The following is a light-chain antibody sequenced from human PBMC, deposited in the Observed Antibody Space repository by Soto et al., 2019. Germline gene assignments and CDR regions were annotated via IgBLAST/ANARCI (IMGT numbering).Light chain of an antibody. V-gene: IGLV1-40*01. J-gene: IGLJ3*02. CDR3: HSYDSSLSGSV. Sequence: QAVVTQPPSVSGAPGQRVTISCTGSSSNIGAGYDVHWYQQLPGTAPKLLIYGNTNQPSGVPDRFSGSKSGTSASLAITGLQAEDEADYYCHSYDSSLSGSVFGGGTKLTVL. CDR2: GNT. CDR1: SSNIGAGYD.